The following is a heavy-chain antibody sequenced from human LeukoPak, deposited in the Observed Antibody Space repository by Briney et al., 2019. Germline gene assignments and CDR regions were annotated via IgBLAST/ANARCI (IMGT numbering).Heavy chain of an antibody. D-gene: IGHD3-10*01. V-gene: IGHV4-34*01. Sequence: SETLSLTCAVYGGSFSGYYWSWIRQPPGKGLEWIGEINHSGSTNYNPSLKSRVTISVDTSKNQFSLKLSSVTAADTAVYYCARRKELWFGERPPYNWFDPWGQGTLVTVSS. CDR3: ARRKELWFGERPPYNWFDP. CDR2: INHSGST. CDR1: GGSFSGYY. J-gene: IGHJ5*02.